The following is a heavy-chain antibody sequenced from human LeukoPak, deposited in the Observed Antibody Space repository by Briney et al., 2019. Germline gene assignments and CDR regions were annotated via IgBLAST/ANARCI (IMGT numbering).Heavy chain of an antibody. CDR2: ISHSGST. CDR1: GYSISSGYY. CDR3: ARPTSGTYYGRAFDI. J-gene: IGHJ3*02. D-gene: IGHD1-26*01. Sequence: SETLSLTCAVSGYSISSGYYGGWIRQPPGKGLEWIGSISHSGSTYYNPSLQSRVTISVDTSKNQFSLNLSSVTAADTAVYYCARPTSGTYYGRAFDIWGQGTMVTVSS. V-gene: IGHV4-38-2*01.